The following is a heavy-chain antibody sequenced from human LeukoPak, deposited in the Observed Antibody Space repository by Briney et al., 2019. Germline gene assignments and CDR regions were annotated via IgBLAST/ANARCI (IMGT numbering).Heavy chain of an antibody. CDR3: AKDRDYDFWSGYYWDN. D-gene: IGHD3-3*01. CDR1: GFTFSSYA. V-gene: IGHV3-23*01. Sequence: GSLRLSCAASGFTFSSYAMSWVRQAPGRGLEWVSSISGSGGSTYYADSVKGRFTISRDNSKDTLYLQMHSLRGEDTAVYFCAKDRDYDFWSGYYWDNWGQGTLVTVSS. CDR2: ISGSGGST. J-gene: IGHJ4*02.